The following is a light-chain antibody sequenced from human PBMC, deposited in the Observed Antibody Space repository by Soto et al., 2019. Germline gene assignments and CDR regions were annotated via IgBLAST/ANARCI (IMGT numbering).Light chain of an antibody. V-gene: IGKV3-20*01. CDR2: GAS. J-gene: IGKJ5*01. CDR1: QIISSSY. CDR3: QQHGTSPIT. Sequence: EFVLTQSPGTLSVSLGDRATLSCRASQIISSSYLAWHQQKPGQTPRLLVYGASNRATGIPDRFSGSGSGTDFTLTISRLEPDDFAVYYCQQHGTSPITFGQGTRLEIK.